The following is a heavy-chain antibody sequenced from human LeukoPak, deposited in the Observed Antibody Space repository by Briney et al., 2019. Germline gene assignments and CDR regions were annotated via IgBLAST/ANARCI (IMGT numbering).Heavy chain of an antibody. CDR2: INDDGGQK. V-gene: IGHV3-7*05. CDR1: GFTFKKTW. CDR3: ARDRAYGALDL. D-gene: IGHD3-10*01. Sequence: GGSLRLSCAASGFTFKKTWMTWVRQAPGKGLEWVANINDDGGQKYYVDSVRDRFTISRDNERNSLYLQMNHLRVEDTAFYFCARDRAYGALDLWGQGTMATVSS. J-gene: IGHJ3*01.